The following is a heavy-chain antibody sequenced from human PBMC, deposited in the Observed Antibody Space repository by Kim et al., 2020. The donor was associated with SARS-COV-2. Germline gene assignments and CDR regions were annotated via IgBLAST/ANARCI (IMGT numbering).Heavy chain of an antibody. CDR3: ARDGTAAGHVPSYYYGMDV. J-gene: IGHJ6*01. CDR2: INPNSGGT. V-gene: IGHV1-2*06. Sequence: ASVKVSCKASGYTFTGYYMHWVRQAPGQGLEWMGRINPNSGGTNYAQKFQGRVTMTRDTSISTAYMELSRLRSDDTAVYYCARDGTAAGHVPSYYYGMDVWGQGTTVTVSS. CDR1: GYTFTGYY. D-gene: IGHD6-13*01.